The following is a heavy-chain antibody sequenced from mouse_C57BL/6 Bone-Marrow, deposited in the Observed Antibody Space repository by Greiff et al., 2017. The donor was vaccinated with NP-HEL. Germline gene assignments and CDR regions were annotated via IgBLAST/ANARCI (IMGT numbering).Heavy chain of an antibody. CDR2: INPNNGGT. V-gene: IGHV1-26*01. D-gene: IGHD2-1*01. Sequence: VQLQQSGPELVKPGASVKISCKASGYTFTDYYMNWVKQSHGKSLEWIGDINPNNGGTSYNQKFKGKATLTVDKSSSTAYMELRSLTSEDSAVYYCAREYYGNFDYWGQGTTLTVSS. CDR3: AREYYGNFDY. J-gene: IGHJ2*01. CDR1: GYTFTDYY.